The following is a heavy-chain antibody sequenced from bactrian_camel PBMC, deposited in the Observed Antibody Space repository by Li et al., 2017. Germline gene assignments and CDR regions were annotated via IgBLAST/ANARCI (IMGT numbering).Heavy chain of an antibody. CDR3: AAVKPISAPQGWVRPERWDY. J-gene: IGHJ4*01. Sequence: HVQLVESGGGSVQPGGSLRLSCVASGNAANAEFMGWFRRPPGKEREGVATIYLTDGKTKVADSVKGRFTVSHDSATETLYLQMDNLEPDDTGIYLCAAVKPISAPQGWVRPERWDYWGQGTQVTVS. CDR1: GNAANAEF. V-gene: IGHV3S53*01. CDR2: IYLTDGKT. D-gene: IGHD3*01.